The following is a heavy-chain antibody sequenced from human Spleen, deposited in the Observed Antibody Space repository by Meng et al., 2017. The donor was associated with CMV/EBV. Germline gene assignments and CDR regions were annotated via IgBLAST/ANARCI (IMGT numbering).Heavy chain of an antibody. D-gene: IGHD6-19*01. Sequence: QVQRQESGPGPVKPSQTLSLTCTVSGGSVSSGGYYWTWIRQHPGKGLEWFGHIYYSGSTFYNPSLKRRVIISIDTSKNQFSLNLRSVTAADTAVYYCARVSSGWDYFDYWGQGTLVTVSS. CDR3: ARVSSGWDYFDY. CDR1: GGSVSSGGYY. J-gene: IGHJ4*02. CDR2: IYYSGST. V-gene: IGHV4-31*03.